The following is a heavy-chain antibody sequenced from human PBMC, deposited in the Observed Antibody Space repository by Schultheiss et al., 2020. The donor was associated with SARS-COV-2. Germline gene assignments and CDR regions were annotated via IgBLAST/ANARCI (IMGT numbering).Heavy chain of an antibody. CDR3: AQLGEAY. Sequence: GESLKISCAASGFTFSSYGMHWVRQAPGKGLEWVTRIDTQGYGIMYADFVKGRFTISRDNAKNTLYLQMNNLRAEDTAVYYCAQLGEAYWGQGTLVTVSS. D-gene: IGHD7-27*01. V-gene: IGHV3-74*03. CDR2: IDTQGYGI. CDR1: GFTFSSYG. J-gene: IGHJ4*02.